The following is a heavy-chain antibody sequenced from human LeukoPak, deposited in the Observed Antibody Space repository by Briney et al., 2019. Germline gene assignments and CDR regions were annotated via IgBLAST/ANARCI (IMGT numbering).Heavy chain of an antibody. Sequence: SGTLSLTCAVYGGSFSGYYWSWIRQPPGKGLEWIGEINHSGSTNYNPSLKSRVTISVDTSKNQFSLKLSSVTAADTAVYYCARRITIFGVVIRCYYYGMDVWGQGTTVTVSS. D-gene: IGHD3-3*01. V-gene: IGHV4-34*01. CDR1: GGSFSGYY. CDR2: INHSGST. J-gene: IGHJ6*02. CDR3: ARRITIFGVVIRCYYYGMDV.